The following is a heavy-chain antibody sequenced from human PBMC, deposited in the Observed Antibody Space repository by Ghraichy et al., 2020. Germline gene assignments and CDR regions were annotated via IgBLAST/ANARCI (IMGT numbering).Heavy chain of an antibody. CDR2: MDTDGTGI. CDR3: AREYCSTTNCYHTDSFDY. J-gene: IGHJ4*02. Sequence: RGSLRLSCTASGFTFSSYWMHWVRQAPGKGLVWVSRMDTDGTGIDYADSVKGRFTISRDNAKNILYLQMNSLRAEDTAVYYCAREYCSTTNCYHTDSFDYWGQGTPVTVSS. V-gene: IGHV3-74*01. CDR1: GFTFSSYW. D-gene: IGHD2-2*01.